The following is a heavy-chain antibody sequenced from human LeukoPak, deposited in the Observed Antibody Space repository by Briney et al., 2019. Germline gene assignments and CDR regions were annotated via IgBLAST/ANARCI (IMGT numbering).Heavy chain of an antibody. CDR3: ARGMGAVSGRGLDV. D-gene: IGHD6-19*01. Sequence: PGRSLRLSCTASGFTFDFYAMSWVRQAPGKGLEWVGFIRSKAFGGTTEYAASVRDRFIISIDDSKNTANLQMNSLKTEDTGVYYCARGMGAVSGRGLDVWGQGTTVTVSS. CDR1: GFTFDFYA. J-gene: IGHJ6*02. V-gene: IGHV3-49*04. CDR2: IRSKAFGGTT.